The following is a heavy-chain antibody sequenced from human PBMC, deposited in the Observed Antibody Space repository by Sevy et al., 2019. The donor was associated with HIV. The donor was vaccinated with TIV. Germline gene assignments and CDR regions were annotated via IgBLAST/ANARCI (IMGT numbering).Heavy chain of an antibody. CDR1: GFIFSSYA. Sequence: GSLRLSCAASGFIFSSYAMSWVRQAPGKGLEWVSTISGHGGSTYYADSVKGRFTISRDNSKNTLDLQMNSLRAEDTAVYYCAGGFWSGFDYWGQGTLVTVSS. D-gene: IGHD3-3*01. J-gene: IGHJ4*02. V-gene: IGHV3-23*01. CDR3: AGGFWSGFDY. CDR2: ISGHGGST.